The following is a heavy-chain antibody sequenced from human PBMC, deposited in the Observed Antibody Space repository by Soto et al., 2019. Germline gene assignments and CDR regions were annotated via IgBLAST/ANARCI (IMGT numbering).Heavy chain of an antibody. J-gene: IGHJ6*03. CDR2: IYHSGST. D-gene: IGHD3-9*01. CDR1: SGSISSSNW. V-gene: IGHV4-4*02. Sequence: PSETLSLTCAVSSGSISSSNWWSWVRQPPGKGLEWIGEIYHSGSTNYNPSLKSQVTISVDKSKNQFSLKLSSVTAADTAVYYCARGRPLDASDYYYYMDVWGKGTTVTVSS. CDR3: ARGRPLDASDYYYYMDV.